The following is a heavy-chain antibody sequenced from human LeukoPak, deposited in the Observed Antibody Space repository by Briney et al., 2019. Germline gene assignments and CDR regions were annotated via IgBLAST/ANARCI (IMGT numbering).Heavy chain of an antibody. J-gene: IGHJ4*02. V-gene: IGHV3-33*01. Sequence: GRSLRLSCAASGFTFSSYGMHWVRQAPGKGLEWVAVIWYDGSNEYYTDSVKGRFTISRDNSKNTLYLQMNSLRAEDTAVYYCARDYCGGDCQAVDYWGQGTLVTVSS. CDR2: IWYDGSNE. CDR1: GFTFSSYG. D-gene: IGHD2-21*02. CDR3: ARDYCGGDCQAVDY.